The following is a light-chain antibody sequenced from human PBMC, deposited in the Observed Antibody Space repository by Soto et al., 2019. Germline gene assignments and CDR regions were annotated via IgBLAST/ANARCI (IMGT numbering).Light chain of an antibody. CDR2: GAS. CDR3: QQYGRSGT. J-gene: IGKJ1*01. Sequence: VGLTTSLGTLSVSPGESATLSCRASQSVSNNYLAWYQQKPGQAPTLLIYGASNRATGIPDRFSGSGSGTDFTLTISRLEPEDFAVYYCQQYGRSGTFGQGSDVDIK. CDR1: QSVSNNY. V-gene: IGKV3-20*01.